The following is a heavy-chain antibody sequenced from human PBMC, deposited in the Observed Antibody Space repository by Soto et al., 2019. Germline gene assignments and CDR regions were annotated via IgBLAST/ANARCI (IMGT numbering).Heavy chain of an antibody. V-gene: IGHV3-33*01. CDR2: IWYDGSNK. CDR3: ARGPRPTMIVVTGGMDV. CDR1: GFTFSSYG. J-gene: IGHJ6*02. Sequence: QVQLVESGGGVVQPGRSLRLSCAASGFTFSSYGMHWVGQAPGKGLEWVAVIWYDGSNKYYADSVKGRFTISRDNSKNTLYLQMNSLRAEDTAVYYCARGPRPTMIVVTGGMDVWGQGTTVTVSS. D-gene: IGHD3-22*01.